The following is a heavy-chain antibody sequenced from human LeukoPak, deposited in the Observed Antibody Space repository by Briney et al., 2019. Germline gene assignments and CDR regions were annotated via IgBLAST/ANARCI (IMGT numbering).Heavy chain of an antibody. Sequence: SETLSLTCTVSGGSISSYYWSWIRQPPGKGLEWIGYIYYSGSTNYNPSLKSRVTISIDTSRNQFSLKLTSVTAADTAVYYCARLPSMGGQGSPFTVSS. CDR2: IYYSGST. CDR1: GGSISSYY. J-gene: IGHJ4*02. V-gene: IGHV4-59*08. CDR3: ARLPSM.